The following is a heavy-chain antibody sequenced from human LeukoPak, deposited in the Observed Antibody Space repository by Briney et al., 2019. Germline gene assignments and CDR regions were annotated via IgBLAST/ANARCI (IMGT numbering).Heavy chain of an antibody. CDR3: ARDPCSGGSCYSVDY. Sequence: ASVKGSCKASGYTSTGYYMHWVRQAPGQGLEWMGWINPNMGGTNYAQKFQGRVTMTRDTSISTAYMELSRLRSDDTAVYYCARDPCSGGSCYSVDYWGQGTLVTVSS. CDR2: INPNMGGT. D-gene: IGHD2-15*01. CDR1: GYTSTGYY. J-gene: IGHJ4*02. V-gene: IGHV1-2*02.